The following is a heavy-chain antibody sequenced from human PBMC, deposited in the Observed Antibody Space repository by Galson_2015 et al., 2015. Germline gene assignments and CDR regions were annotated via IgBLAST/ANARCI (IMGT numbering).Heavy chain of an antibody. CDR3: ARGPPYYDYIWGFYMDV. CDR2: IYSGGST. V-gene: IGHV3-53*01. CDR1: GFTVSSNY. J-gene: IGHJ6*03. D-gene: IGHD3-16*01. Sequence: SLRLSCAASGFTVSSNYMSWVRQAPGKGLEWVSVIYSGGSTYYADSVKGRFTISRDNSKNTLYLQMNSLRAEDTAVYYCARGPPYYDYIWGFYMDVWGKGTTVTVSS.